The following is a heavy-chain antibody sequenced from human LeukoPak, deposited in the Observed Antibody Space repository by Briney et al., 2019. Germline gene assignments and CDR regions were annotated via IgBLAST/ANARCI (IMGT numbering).Heavy chain of an antibody. CDR1: GGSISSYY. D-gene: IGHD6-13*01. CDR2: IYCSGST. J-gene: IGHJ4*02. Sequence: SETLSLTCTVSGGSISSYYWSWLRQPPGKGLEWIGYIYCSGSTNYNPSLKSRVTISVDTSKNQFSLKLSSVTAADTAVYYYARLIAAAGYFDYWGQGTLVTVSS. V-gene: IGHV4-59*01. CDR3: ARLIAAAGYFDY.